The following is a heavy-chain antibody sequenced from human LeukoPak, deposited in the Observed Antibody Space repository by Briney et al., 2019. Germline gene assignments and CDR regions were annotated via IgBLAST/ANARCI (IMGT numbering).Heavy chain of an antibody. J-gene: IGHJ4*02. Sequence: GGSLRLSCAASGFTFSSYAMHWVRQAPGKGLEWVAVISYDGSNKYYADSVKGRFTISRDNSKNTLYLQMNSLRAEDTAVYYCASTYQLPPYYFDYWGQGTLVPSPQ. CDR2: ISYDGSNK. CDR3: ASTYQLPPYYFDY. CDR1: GFTFSSYA. D-gene: IGHD2-2*01. V-gene: IGHV3-30-3*01.